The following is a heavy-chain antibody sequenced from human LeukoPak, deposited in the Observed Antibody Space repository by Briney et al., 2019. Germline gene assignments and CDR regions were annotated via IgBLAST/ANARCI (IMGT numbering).Heavy chain of an antibody. J-gene: IGHJ4*02. V-gene: IGHV4-38-2*02. CDR1: DYSISSGYY. D-gene: IGHD3-22*01. Sequence: PSETLSLTCTVSDYSISSGYYWGWIRQPPGKGLEWIGSIYHSGTTSYNPSLESRVTISLDTSKNQFSLRLTSVTAADTAVYYCARISSGYSLGYFDYWGQGTPVTVSS. CDR2: IYHSGTT. CDR3: ARISSGYSLGYFDY.